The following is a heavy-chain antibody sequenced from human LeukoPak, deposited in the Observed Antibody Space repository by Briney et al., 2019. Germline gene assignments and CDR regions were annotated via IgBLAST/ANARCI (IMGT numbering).Heavy chain of an antibody. CDR2: IYTSGST. CDR3: ARLPWGVYYFDY. J-gene: IGHJ4*02. D-gene: IGHD7-27*01. CDR1: GGSISSYY. Sequence: SETLSLTCTVPGGSISSYYWSWIRQPAGKGLEWIGRIYTSGSTNYNPSLKSRVTISVDKSKNQFSLKLSSVTAADTAVYYCARLPWGVYYFDYWGQGTLVTVSS. V-gene: IGHV4-4*07.